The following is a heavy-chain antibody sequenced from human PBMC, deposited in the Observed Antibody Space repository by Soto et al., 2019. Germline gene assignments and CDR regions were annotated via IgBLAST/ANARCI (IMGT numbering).Heavy chain of an antibody. V-gene: IGHV3-30-3*01. CDR1: GFTFSSYA. J-gene: IGHJ4*02. CDR3: ARANSYAFDY. Sequence: GGSLRLSCAASGFTFSSYAMHWVRQAPGKGLEWVAVISYDGSNKYYADSVKGRFTISRDNSKNTLYLQMNSLRAEDTAVYYCARANSYAFDYWGQGTLVTVSS. CDR2: ISYDGSNK. D-gene: IGHD1-1*01.